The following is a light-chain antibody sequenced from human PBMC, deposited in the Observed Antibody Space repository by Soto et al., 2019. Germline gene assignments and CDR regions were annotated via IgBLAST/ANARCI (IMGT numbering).Light chain of an antibody. CDR1: SSNIGAGYD. Sequence: QAVVTQPPSVSGAPGQRVTISCTGSSSNIGAGYDVHWYQQLPGTAPKLLIYVNSNRPSGVPDRFSGSKSDTSASLAITGLQAEDDDDYYCHSYDSSLSAVVFGGGTKLTVL. CDR2: VNS. CDR3: HSYDSSLSAVV. V-gene: IGLV1-40*01. J-gene: IGLJ2*01.